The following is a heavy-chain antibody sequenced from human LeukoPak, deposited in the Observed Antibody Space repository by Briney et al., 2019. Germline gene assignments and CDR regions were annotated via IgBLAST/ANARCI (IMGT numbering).Heavy chain of an antibody. Sequence: SETLSLTCTVSGGSISSYYWSWIRQPPGKGLEWIGYIYYSGSTNYNPSLKSRVTISVDTSKNQFSLKLSSVTAADTAVYYCARSADLCSGGSCPPYVFDYWGQGTLVTVSS. CDR3: ARSADLCSGGSCPPYVFDY. V-gene: IGHV4-59*12. CDR2: IYYSGST. D-gene: IGHD2-15*01. J-gene: IGHJ4*02. CDR1: GGSISSYY.